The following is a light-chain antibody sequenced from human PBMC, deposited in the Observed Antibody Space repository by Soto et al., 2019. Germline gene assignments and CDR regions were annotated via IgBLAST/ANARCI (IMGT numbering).Light chain of an antibody. CDR3: QQYYT. CDR1: QSVSNSY. Sequence: ESVLTQSPGTLSLSPGERATLSCRARQSVSNSYLSWYQQKPGQAPRLLIYGASTRATGIPARFSGSASGNKFTLTIRSLQSDDFAVYYCQQYYTFVQGTKLEIK. J-gene: IGKJ2*01. CDR2: GAS. V-gene: IGKV3D-7*01.